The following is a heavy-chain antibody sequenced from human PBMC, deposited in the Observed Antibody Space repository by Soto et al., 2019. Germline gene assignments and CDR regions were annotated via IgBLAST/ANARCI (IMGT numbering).Heavy chain of an antibody. J-gene: IGHJ4*02. CDR1: GGSISSGGYY. CDR3: ARVLSGGYSSSSFDY. Sequence: SSETLSLTCTVSGGSISSGGYYLSWIRQHPGKSLEWIGYIYYSGSTYYNPSLKSRVNISVDTSKNQFSLKLSSVTAADTAVYYCARVLSGGYSSSSFDYWGQGTLVTVSS. CDR2: IYYSGST. D-gene: IGHD6-6*01. V-gene: IGHV4-31*03.